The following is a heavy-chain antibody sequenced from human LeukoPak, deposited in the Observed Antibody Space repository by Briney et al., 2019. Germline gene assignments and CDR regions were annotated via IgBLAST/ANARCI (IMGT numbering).Heavy chain of an antibody. CDR2: INHSGST. CDR3: ARGPGYYDYVWGSYRSYYFDY. CDR1: GGSFSGYY. Sequence: PSETLSLTCAVYGGSFSGYYWSWIRQPPGKGLEWIGEINHSGSTNYNPSLKSRVTISVDTSKNQFSLKLSSVTAAGTAVYYCARGPGYYDYVWGSYRSYYFDYWGQRTLVTVSS. D-gene: IGHD3-16*02. J-gene: IGHJ4*02. V-gene: IGHV4-34*01.